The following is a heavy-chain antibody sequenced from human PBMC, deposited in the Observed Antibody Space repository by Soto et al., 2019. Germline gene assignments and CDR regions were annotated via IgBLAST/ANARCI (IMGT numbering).Heavy chain of an antibody. CDR2: IYYSGST. Sequence: SETLSLTCTVSGGSISSSSYYWGWIRQPPGKGLEWIGSIYYSGSTYYNPSLKSRVTISVDTSKNQFSLKLSSVTAADTAVYYCARLKGIAGYYYYYGMDVWGQGTTVTVSS. V-gene: IGHV4-39*01. CDR1: GGSISSSSYY. J-gene: IGHJ6*02. CDR3: ARLKGIAGYYYYYGMDV. D-gene: IGHD6-13*01.